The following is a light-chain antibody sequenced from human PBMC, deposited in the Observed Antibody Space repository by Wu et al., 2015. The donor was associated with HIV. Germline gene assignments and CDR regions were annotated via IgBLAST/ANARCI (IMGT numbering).Light chain of an antibody. CDR1: QSIGSN. J-gene: IGKJ1*01. Sequence: EIVLTQSPGTLSLSPGERATLSCRASQSIGSNLAWYQQKPGQAPRLLIYGASTRASGIPARFSGSGSGTEFTLTISSLQSEDFAVYYCQQYNNWPPLTFGQGTKVEMK. CDR2: GAS. CDR3: QQYNNWPPLT. V-gene: IGKV3-15*01.